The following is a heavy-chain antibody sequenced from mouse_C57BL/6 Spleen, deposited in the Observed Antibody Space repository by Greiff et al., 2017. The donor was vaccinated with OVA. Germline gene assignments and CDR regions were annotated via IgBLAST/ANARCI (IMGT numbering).Heavy chain of an antibody. CDR3: AREEGYYYGSSSY. CDR2: ISYDGSN. Sequence: EVKLEESGPGLVKPSQSLSLTCSVTGYSITSGYYWNWIRQFPGNKLEWMGYISYDGSNNYNPSLKNRISITRDTSKNQFFLKLNSVTTEDTATYYCAREEGYYYGSSSYWGQGTTLTVSS. D-gene: IGHD1-1*01. J-gene: IGHJ2*01. V-gene: IGHV3-6*01. CDR1: GYSITSGYY.